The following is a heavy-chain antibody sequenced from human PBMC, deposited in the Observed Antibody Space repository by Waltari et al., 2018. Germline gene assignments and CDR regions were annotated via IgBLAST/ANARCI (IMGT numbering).Heavy chain of an antibody. CDR3: ARVDYYDSSGYYDEGDY. CDR1: GGSFSGYY. J-gene: IGHJ4*02. CDR2: INQSGST. D-gene: IGHD3-22*01. Sequence: QVQLQQWGAGLLKPSETLSLTCAVYGGSFSGYYWSWIRQPPGKGLEWIGEINQSGSTNYNPSLKSRVTISVDTSKNQFSLKLSSVTAADTAVYYCARVDYYDSSGYYDEGDYWGQGTLVTVSS. V-gene: IGHV4-34*01.